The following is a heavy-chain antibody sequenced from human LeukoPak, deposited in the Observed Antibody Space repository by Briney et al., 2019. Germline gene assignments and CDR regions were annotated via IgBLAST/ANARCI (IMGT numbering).Heavy chain of an antibody. D-gene: IGHD5-18*01. V-gene: IGHV1-69*04. Sequence: SVKVSCKASGGTFSSYAIIWVRQAPGQGLEWMGRIIPILGIANYAQKFQGRVTITADKSTSTAYMELSSLRSEDTAVYYCARKYSYGPYGMDVWGQGTTVTVSS. J-gene: IGHJ6*02. CDR1: GGTFSSYA. CDR2: IIPILGIA. CDR3: ARKYSYGPYGMDV.